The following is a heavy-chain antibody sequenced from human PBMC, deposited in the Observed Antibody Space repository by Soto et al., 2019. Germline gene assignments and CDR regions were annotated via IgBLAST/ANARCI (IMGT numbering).Heavy chain of an antibody. CDR2: IWYDGSNK. CDR1: GFTFSSYG. D-gene: IGHD3-10*01. Sequence: QVQLVESGGGVVQPGRSLRLSCAASGFTFSSYGMHWVRQAPGKGLEWVAVIWYDGSNKYYADSVKGRFAISRDNSKKAVSLQMISLSTEDTAVYYCAGSMVLGRMDVWGDGTTVTVSS. J-gene: IGHJ6*04. CDR3: AGSMVLGRMDV. V-gene: IGHV3-33*01.